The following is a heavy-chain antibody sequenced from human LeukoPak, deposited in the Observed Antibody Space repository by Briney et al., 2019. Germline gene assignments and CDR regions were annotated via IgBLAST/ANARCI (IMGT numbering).Heavy chain of an antibody. V-gene: IGHV4-4*07. CDR2: VYGSGST. CDR3: ARDLRPPPPYYYNNGMDV. CDR1: AGSFSGYY. Sequence: SETLSLTCAVYAGSFSGYYWSWIRQPAGKGLEWIGRVYGSGSTNYNPSLKSRVAMSIDSSKNQFSLKLSSVTAADTAVYYCARDLRPPPPYYYNNGMDVWGQGTTVTVSS. J-gene: IGHJ6*02.